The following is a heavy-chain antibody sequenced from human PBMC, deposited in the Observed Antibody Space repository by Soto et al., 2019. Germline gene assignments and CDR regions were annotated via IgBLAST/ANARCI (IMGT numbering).Heavy chain of an antibody. CDR2: IYYSGST. CDR3: ARSPGRDWFDP. Sequence: SETLSLTCTVSGGSISSGDYYWSWIRQPPGKGLEWIGYIYYSGSTYYNPSLKSRVTISVDTSKNQFSLKLSSVTAADTAVYDCARSPGRDWFDPWGQGTLVTVSS. J-gene: IGHJ5*02. CDR1: GGSISSGDYY. V-gene: IGHV4-30-4*01.